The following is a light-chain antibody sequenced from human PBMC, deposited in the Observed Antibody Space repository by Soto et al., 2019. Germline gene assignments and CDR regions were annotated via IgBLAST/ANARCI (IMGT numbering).Light chain of an antibody. Sequence: QAVVTQPASVSGSPGQSITISCTGTSSDVGRYNYVSWYQQHPGKAPKLMIFEVTNRPSGVSDRFSGSKSANAASLTISGLQAEDEADYYCSSFTSSNTWVFGGGAKVTVL. V-gene: IGLV2-14*01. CDR3: SSFTSSNTWV. CDR1: SSDVGRYNY. CDR2: EVT. J-gene: IGLJ3*02.